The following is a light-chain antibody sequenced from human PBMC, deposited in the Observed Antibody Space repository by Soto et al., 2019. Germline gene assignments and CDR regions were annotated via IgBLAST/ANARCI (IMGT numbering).Light chain of an antibody. J-gene: IGLJ2*01. V-gene: IGLV2-23*03. CDR2: EGS. CDR3: CSYAGSSTFGVV. Sequence: QSALTQPASVPGSPGQSITISCTGTSSDVGSYNLVSWYQQHPGKAPKLMIYEGSKRPSGVSNRFSGSKSGNTASLTISGLQAEGEADYYCCSYAGSSTFGVVFGGGTQLTVL. CDR1: SSDVGSYNL.